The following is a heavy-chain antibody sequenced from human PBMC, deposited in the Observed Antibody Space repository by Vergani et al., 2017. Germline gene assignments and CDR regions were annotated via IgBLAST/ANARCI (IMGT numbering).Heavy chain of an antibody. CDR3: ARGVVVAADAHGMDV. D-gene: IGHD2-15*01. Sequence: QVQLVQSGAEVKKPGSSVKVSCKASGGTFSSYTISWVRQAPGQGLEWMGRIIPILGIANYAQKFKGRVTITADKSTSTAYMELSSLRSEDTAVYYCARGVVVAADAHGMDVWGQGTTVTVSS. V-gene: IGHV1-69*02. CDR1: GGTFSSYT. CDR2: IIPILGIA. J-gene: IGHJ6*02.